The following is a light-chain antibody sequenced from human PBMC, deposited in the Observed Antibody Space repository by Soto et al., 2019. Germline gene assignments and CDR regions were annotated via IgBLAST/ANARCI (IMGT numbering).Light chain of an antibody. Sequence: QSALTQPPSASGSPGQSVTISCTGTSSDVGGYKYVSWYQQHPGKAPKLMIYEVSKRPSGVPDRSSGSKSGNTASLTVSGLQAEDEADYYCSSYAGSILGVFGGGTKLTVL. CDR1: SSDVGGYKY. J-gene: IGLJ3*02. CDR3: SSYAGSILGV. V-gene: IGLV2-8*01. CDR2: EVS.